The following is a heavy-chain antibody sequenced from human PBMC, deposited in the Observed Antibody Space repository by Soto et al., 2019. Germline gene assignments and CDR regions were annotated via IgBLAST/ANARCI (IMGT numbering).Heavy chain of an antibody. J-gene: IGHJ6*03. CDR3: AHSFIFGVAPDMDV. V-gene: IGHV2-5*02. CDR2: IYWDDDK. D-gene: IGHD3-3*02. CDR1: GFSLSTSGVG. Sequence: QITLKESGPTLVKPTQPLTLTCTFSGFSLSTSGVGVGWIRQPPGKALEWLALIYWDDDKRYSPSLKSRLTITKDTSKNQVVLTMTNMDPVDTATYYCAHSFIFGVAPDMDVWGKGTTVTVSS.